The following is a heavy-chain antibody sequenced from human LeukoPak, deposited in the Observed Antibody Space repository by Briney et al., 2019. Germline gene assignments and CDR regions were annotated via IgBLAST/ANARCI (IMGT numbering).Heavy chain of an antibody. Sequence: PGGSLRLSCAASEFTFNSYGMHWVRQAPGKGLEWVAFIRYDGSNKYYADSVKGRFTISRDNSKNTLYLQMNSLRAEDTAVYYCAKGIVVVVAANYGAFDIWGQGTMVTVSS. D-gene: IGHD2-15*01. CDR3: AKGIVVVVAANYGAFDI. CDR2: IRYDGSNK. CDR1: EFTFNSYG. J-gene: IGHJ3*02. V-gene: IGHV3-30*02.